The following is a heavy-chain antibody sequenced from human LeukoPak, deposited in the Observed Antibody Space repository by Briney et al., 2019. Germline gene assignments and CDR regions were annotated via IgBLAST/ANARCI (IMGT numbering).Heavy chain of an antibody. CDR1: GLTLSSYA. CDR3: AKGGLNRIAEAGNFFDY. V-gene: IGHV3-23*01. J-gene: IGHJ4*02. D-gene: IGHD6-13*01. Sequence: PGGSLRLSCAASGLTLSSYATSWVRQAPGKGLEWVSVISGGGSSTYYPDSVKGRFTISRDNSKNTVFLQMNGLRAEDTAIYYCAKGGLNRIAEAGNFFDYWGQGSLVTVSS. CDR2: ISGGGSST.